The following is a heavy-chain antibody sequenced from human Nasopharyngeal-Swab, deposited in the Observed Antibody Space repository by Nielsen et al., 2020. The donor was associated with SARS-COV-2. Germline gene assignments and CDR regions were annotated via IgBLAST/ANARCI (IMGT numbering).Heavy chain of an antibody. CDR3: SRDRHYDFWSGYYPIDAFDI. J-gene: IGHJ3*02. D-gene: IGHD3-3*01. Sequence: ASLKVSCKASGYTFISYGISWVRQAPGQGLEWMGWISAYNGNTNYAQKFQGRVTMTTDTSTSTAYMELRSLRSDDTAVYYCSRDRHYDFWSGYYPIDAFDIWGQGTMVTVSS. V-gene: IGHV1-18*04. CDR1: GYTFISYG. CDR2: ISAYNGNT.